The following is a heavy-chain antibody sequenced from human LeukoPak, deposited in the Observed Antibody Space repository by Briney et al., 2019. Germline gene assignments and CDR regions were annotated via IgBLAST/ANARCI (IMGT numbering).Heavy chain of an antibody. CDR3: AREGLGYYGSGSYFYYFDY. J-gene: IGHJ4*02. D-gene: IGHD3-10*01. V-gene: IGHV4-39*07. Sequence: PSDTLSLTCTVSGASISSTSYYWGWIRQPPGKGLEWIGSTYYRGTTYYNPSLKSRVTISVDTSKNQFSLKLSSVTAADTAVYYCAREGLGYYGSGSYFYYFDYWGQGTLVTVSS. CDR1: GASISSTSYY. CDR2: TYYRGTT.